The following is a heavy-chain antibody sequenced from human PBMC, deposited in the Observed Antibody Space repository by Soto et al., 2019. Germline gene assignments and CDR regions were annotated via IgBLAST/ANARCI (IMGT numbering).Heavy chain of an antibody. V-gene: IGHV2-26*01. CDR3: ARIPDYYDSSGINSFDY. J-gene: IGHJ4*02. CDR2: IFSNDEK. D-gene: IGHD3-22*01. CDR1: GFSLSNARMG. Sequence: QVTLKESGPVLVKPTETLTLTCTVSGFSLSNARMGVSCIRQPPGKALEWLAHIFSNDEKSYSTSLKSRLTIPNHTSKSKLVLTMTHMDPVDTATYYCARIPDYYDSSGINSFDYWGQGTLVTVSS.